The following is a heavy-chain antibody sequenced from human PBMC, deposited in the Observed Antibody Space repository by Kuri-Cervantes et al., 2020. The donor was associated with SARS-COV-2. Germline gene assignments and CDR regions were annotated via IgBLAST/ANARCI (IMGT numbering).Heavy chain of an antibody. CDR1: GFTFDDYG. J-gene: IGHJ4*02. D-gene: IGHD3-22*01. V-gene: IGHV3-20*04. CDR2: INWNGGST. Sequence: GGSLRLSCAASGFTFDDYGMSWVRQAPGKGLEWVSGINWNGGSTGYADSVKGRFTISRDNAKNSLYLQMNSLRAEDTAVYYCARDSGPYYYDSSGYYDYWGQGTLVTVSS. CDR3: ARDSGPYYYDSSGYYDY.